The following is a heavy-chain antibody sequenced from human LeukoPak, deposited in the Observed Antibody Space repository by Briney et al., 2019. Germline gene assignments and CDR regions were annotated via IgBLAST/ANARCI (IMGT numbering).Heavy chain of an antibody. CDR1: DDSITMYY. CDR2: IYHSGST. V-gene: IGHV4-38-2*02. CDR3: AKSSYSIFDY. Sequence: SETLSLTCTVPDDSITMYYWTWIRQPPGKGLEWIGSIYHSGSTYYNPSLKSRVTISVDTSKNQFSLKLSSVTAADTAVYYCAKSSYSIFDYWGQGTLVTVSS. D-gene: IGHD5-18*01. J-gene: IGHJ4*02.